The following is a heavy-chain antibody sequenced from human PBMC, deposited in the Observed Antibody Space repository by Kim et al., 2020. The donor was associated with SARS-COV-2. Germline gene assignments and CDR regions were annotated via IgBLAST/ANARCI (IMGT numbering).Heavy chain of an antibody. Sequence: SVKVSCKASGGTFSSYAISWVRQAPGQGLEWMGGIIPIFGTANYAQKFQGRVTITADESTSTAYMELSSLRSEDTAVYYCARVLYGDPAGWYFDYWGQGTLVTVSS. CDR3: ARVLYGDPAGWYFDY. J-gene: IGHJ4*02. V-gene: IGHV1-69*13. CDR1: GGTFSSYA. D-gene: IGHD4-17*01. CDR2: IIPIFGTA.